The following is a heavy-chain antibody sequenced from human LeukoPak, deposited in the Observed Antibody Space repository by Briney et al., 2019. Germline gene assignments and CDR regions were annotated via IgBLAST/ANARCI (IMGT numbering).Heavy chain of an antibody. CDR2: ISPSGGST. J-gene: IGHJ4*02. Sequence: ASVTVSCKAFGYTFTSNYMNWVRQAPGKGPEWMGVISPSGGSTTYAQTFQGRVTINTDTSTSTAYTELRSLRSDDTAVYYCARSEEVGATSYFDYWGQGTLVTVSS. CDR1: GYTFTSNY. D-gene: IGHD1-26*01. CDR3: ARSEEVGATSYFDY. V-gene: IGHV1-46*01.